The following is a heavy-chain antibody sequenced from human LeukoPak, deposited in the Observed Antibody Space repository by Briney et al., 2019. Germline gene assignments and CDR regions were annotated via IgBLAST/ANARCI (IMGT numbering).Heavy chain of an antibody. J-gene: IGHJ4*02. D-gene: IGHD3/OR15-3a*01. Sequence: SETLSLTCTVSGYSISSGYYWGWIRQPPGKGLEWIGSIYHSGSTYYNPSLKSRVTISVDTSKNQFSLKLSSVTAADTAVYYCANVDVDYWGQGTLVTVSS. CDR3: ANVDVDY. CDR1: GYSISSGYY. CDR2: IYHSGST. V-gene: IGHV4-38-2*02.